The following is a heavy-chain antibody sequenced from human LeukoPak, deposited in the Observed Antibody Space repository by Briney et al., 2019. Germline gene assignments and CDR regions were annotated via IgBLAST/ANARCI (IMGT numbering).Heavy chain of an antibody. CDR3: ARNLYSGSYYATYYFDY. V-gene: IGHV4-4*07. J-gene: IGHJ4*02. D-gene: IGHD1-26*01. CDR2: ISSSGST. CDR1: GGSISSYY. Sequence: PSETLSLTCTVSGGSISSYYWSWIRQPPGKGLEWIGRISSSGSTNYNPSLKSRVTISVDTSKNQFSLKLSSVTAADTAVYYCARNLYSGSYYATYYFDYWGQGTLVTVSS.